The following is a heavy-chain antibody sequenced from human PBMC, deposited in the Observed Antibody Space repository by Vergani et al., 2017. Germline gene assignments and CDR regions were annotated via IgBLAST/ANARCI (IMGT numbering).Heavy chain of an antibody. Sequence: QVQLVQSGAEVKKPGASVKVSCKASGYTFTGYYMHWVRQAPGQGLEWMGWINPNSGGTNYAQKFQGRVTMTRETSISTAYVELSRLRSDDTAVYYCSRGEAVLRYFGGWFDPWGQGTLVTVSS. CDR2: INPNSGGT. J-gene: IGHJ5*02. V-gene: IGHV1-2*02. D-gene: IGHD3-9*01. CDR3: SRGEAVLRYFGGWFDP. CDR1: GYTFTGYY.